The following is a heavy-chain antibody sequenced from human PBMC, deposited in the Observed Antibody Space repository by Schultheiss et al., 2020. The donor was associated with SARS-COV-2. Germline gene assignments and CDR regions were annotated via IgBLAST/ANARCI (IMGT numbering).Heavy chain of an antibody. V-gene: IGHV4-39*07. CDR3: ARKSGSYRNDAFDI. J-gene: IGHJ3*02. Sequence: SQTLSLTCTVSGGSISSTSYYWGWIRQPPGKGLEWIASIYYHGGTYYNPSLRSRVTVSVDTSRNQISLQLSSVTAADTAVYYCARKSGSYRNDAFDIWGQGTMVTVSS. D-gene: IGHD1-26*01. CDR2: IYYHGGT. CDR1: GGSISSTSYY.